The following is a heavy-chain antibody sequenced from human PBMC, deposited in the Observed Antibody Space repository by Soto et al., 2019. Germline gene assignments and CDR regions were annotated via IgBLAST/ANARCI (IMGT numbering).Heavy chain of an antibody. D-gene: IGHD2-2*01. CDR1: GGSISSGGYS. Sequence: SETLSLTCAVSGGSISSGGYSWSWIRQPPGKGLEWIGYMYHSGSTYYNPSLKSRVTISIDRSKNQFSLKLSSVTAADTAVYYCARVPDYGGKEILVTVS. CDR2: MYHSGST. J-gene: IGHJ4*02. CDR3: ARVPDY. V-gene: IGHV4-30-2*01.